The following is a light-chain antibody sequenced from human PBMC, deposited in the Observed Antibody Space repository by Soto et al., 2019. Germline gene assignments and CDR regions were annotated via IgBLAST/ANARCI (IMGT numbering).Light chain of an antibody. Sequence: ETVLTQSPGTLSLSPGERATLSCRASQSVSNSYLAWYQQKPGQAPRLLISDASSRATGIPDRFSGSGSGTDFTLTISRLEPEDFATYYCQQSYSTPRTFGQGTKVEIK. J-gene: IGKJ1*01. CDR3: QQSYSTPRT. CDR1: QSVSNSY. V-gene: IGKV3D-20*02. CDR2: DAS.